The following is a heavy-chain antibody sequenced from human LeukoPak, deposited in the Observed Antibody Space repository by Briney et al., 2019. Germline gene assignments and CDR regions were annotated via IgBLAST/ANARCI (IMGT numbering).Heavy chain of an antibody. Sequence: GGSLRLSCAASGFTFSSYSMNWVRQAPGKGLEWVSGINWNGGSTGYADSVKGRFTISRDNAKNSLYLQMNSLRAEDTALYYCARAPTVVTPYFDYWGQGTLVTVSS. CDR2: INWNGGST. CDR1: GFTFSSYS. J-gene: IGHJ4*02. CDR3: ARAPTVVTPYFDY. D-gene: IGHD4-23*01. V-gene: IGHV3-20*04.